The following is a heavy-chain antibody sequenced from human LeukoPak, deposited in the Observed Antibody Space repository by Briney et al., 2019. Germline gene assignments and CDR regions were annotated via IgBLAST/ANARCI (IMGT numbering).Heavy chain of an antibody. CDR2: ISAYNGNT. D-gene: IGHD2-2*01. Sequence: ASVKVSCKASGYTFTSYGISWVRQAPGQGLEWMGWISAYNGNTNYAQKLQGRVTMTTDTSTSTAYMELRSLRSDDTAVYYCAREPPVVVPAIPYFDYWGQGTLVTVSS. V-gene: IGHV1-18*01. CDR1: GYTFTSYG. J-gene: IGHJ4*02. CDR3: AREPPVVVPAIPYFDY.